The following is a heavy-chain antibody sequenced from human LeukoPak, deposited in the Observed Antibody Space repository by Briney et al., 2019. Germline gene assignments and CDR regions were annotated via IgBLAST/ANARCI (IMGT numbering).Heavy chain of an antibody. CDR3: ARAGLYYYDSSGYVDY. V-gene: IGHV1-69*04. D-gene: IGHD3-22*01. Sequence: AASVKVSCKASGGTFSSYAISWVRQAPGQGLEWMGRIIPILGIANYAQKFQGRVTITADKSTSTAYMELSSLRSEDTAVYYCARAGLYYYDSSGYVDYWGQGTLVTVSS. CDR2: IIPILGIA. CDR1: GGTFSSYA. J-gene: IGHJ4*02.